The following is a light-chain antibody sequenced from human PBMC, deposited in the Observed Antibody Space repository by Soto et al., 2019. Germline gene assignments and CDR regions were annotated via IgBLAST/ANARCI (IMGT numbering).Light chain of an antibody. V-gene: IGLV2-14*01. CDR2: DVS. J-gene: IGLJ1*01. Sequence: QSALTQPASVSGSPGQSITISCTGTSSDVGAYNYVSWYQQHSGKAPKLMIYDVSNRPSGVSNRFSGSKSGNTASLTISGFQAEDEADYYCSSFRSTSTLYVFGTGTKLTVL. CDR3: SSFRSTSTLYV. CDR1: SSDVGAYNY.